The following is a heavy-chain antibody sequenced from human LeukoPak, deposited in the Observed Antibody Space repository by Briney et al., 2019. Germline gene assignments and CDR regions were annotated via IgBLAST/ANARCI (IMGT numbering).Heavy chain of an antibody. V-gene: IGHV1-46*01. Sequence: GASVKVSCKASGYTFTSYGISWVRPAPGQGLEWMGIINPCGASTNYAQKFQGRVTMTWDTSTSTVYMELRSLRSEDTAVYYWSRDWKDGYSSGWFKNSPFDCLGQGTLVTVSS. J-gene: IGHJ4*02. CDR2: INPCGAST. CDR3: SRDWKDGYSSGWFKNSPFDC. D-gene: IGHD6-19*01. CDR1: GYTFTSYG.